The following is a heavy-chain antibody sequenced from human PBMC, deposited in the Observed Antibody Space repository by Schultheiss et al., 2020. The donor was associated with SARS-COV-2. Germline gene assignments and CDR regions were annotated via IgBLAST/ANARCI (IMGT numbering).Heavy chain of an antibody. CDR2: INHSGST. CDR3: ARHVRRYYYDSSGHPPYYFDY. J-gene: IGHJ4*02. V-gene: IGHV4-34*01. D-gene: IGHD3-22*01. Sequence: SETLSLTCAVYGGSFSGYYWSWIRQPPGKGLEWIGEINHSGSTNYNPSLKSRVTISVDTSKNQFSLKLSSVTAADTAVCYCARHVRRYYYDSSGHPPYYFDYWGQGTLVTVSS. CDR1: GGSFSGYY.